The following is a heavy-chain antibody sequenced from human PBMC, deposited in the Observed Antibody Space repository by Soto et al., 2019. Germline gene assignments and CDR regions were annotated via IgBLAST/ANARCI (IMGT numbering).Heavy chain of an antibody. CDR3: ARRYGRNPNRMKSNWFDP. V-gene: IGHV4-30-4*01. D-gene: IGHD1-1*01. Sequence: SETLSLTCTVSGGSISSGDYYWSWIRQPPGKGLEWIGYIYYSGSTYYNPSLKSRVTISVDTSKNQFSLKLSSVTAADTAVYYCARRYGRNPNRMKSNWFDPWGQGTLVTVSS. J-gene: IGHJ5*02. CDR1: GGSISSGDYY. CDR2: IYYSGST.